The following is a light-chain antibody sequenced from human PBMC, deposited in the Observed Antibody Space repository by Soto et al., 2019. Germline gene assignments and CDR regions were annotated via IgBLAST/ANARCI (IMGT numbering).Light chain of an antibody. CDR2: GAS. CDR3: QQYVSSLT. CDR1: QSVSSSY. Sequence: IVLTQSPGTLSLSPGERATLSCRASQSVSSSYLAWYQQKPGQAPRLLIYGASSRATGIPDRFSGSGAGTDFTLTISRLEPEDFAGYYCQQYVSSLTFCGGTKVEIK. V-gene: IGKV3-20*01. J-gene: IGKJ4*01.